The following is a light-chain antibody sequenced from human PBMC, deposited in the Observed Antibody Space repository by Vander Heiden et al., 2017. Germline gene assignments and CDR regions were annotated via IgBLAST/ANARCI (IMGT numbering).Light chain of an antibody. CDR1: QSVSSF. CDR2: GAS. CDR3: QQHNNWPRT. V-gene: IGKV3-15*01. Sequence: EIVMTQSPATLSVSPGERATLSCRASQSVSSFLTWYQQKPGQPPRLLIYGASSRATGIPARFSGSGSGTDFTLTISSLQSEDFAVYYCQQHNNWPRTFGQGTKVEIK. J-gene: IGKJ1*01.